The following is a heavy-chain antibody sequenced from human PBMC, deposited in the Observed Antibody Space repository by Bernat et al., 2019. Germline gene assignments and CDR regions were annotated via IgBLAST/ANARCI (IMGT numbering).Heavy chain of an antibody. Sequence: QVQLMESGGGVVQPGRSLRLSCAASGFTFSSYAMHWVRQAPGKGLEWVAVISYDGSNKYYADSVKGRFTISRDNSKNTLYLQMNSLRAEDTAVYYCARSITGEEYASAFDIWGQGTMVTVSS. J-gene: IGHJ3*02. D-gene: IGHD7-27*01. CDR3: ARSITGEEYASAFDI. CDR2: ISYDGSNK. V-gene: IGHV3-30-3*01. CDR1: GFTFSSYA.